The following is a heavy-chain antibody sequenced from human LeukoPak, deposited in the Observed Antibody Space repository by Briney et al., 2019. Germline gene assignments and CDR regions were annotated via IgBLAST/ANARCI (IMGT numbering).Heavy chain of an antibody. J-gene: IGHJ4*02. CDR3: AKDPITIFGVVDLNYFDY. CDR2: ISGSGGST. Sequence: GSLRLSCAASGFTFSSYAMSWVRQAPGKGLEWVSAISGSGGSTYYADSVKGRFTISRDNSKNTLYLQMNSLRAEDTAVYYCAKDPITIFGVVDLNYFDYWGQGTLVTVSS. CDR1: GFTFSSYA. D-gene: IGHD3-3*01. V-gene: IGHV3-23*01.